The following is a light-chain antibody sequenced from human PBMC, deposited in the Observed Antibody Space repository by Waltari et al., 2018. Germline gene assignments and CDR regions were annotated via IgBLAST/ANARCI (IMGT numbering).Light chain of an antibody. CDR1: QGISSY. CDR2: GAS. Sequence: DIQFSQYPSSLSASVGARVNIPCRASQGISSYLAWYQQKPGKAPNLLIYGASTMESGVPSRFSGSGSGTEFTLTISSLQSEDLASYYCQQHNSYPLTFGGGTKVEIK. CDR3: QQHNSYPLT. V-gene: IGKV1-9*01. J-gene: IGKJ4*01.